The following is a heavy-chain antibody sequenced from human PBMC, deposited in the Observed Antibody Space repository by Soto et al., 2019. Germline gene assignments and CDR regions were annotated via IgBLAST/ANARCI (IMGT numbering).Heavy chain of an antibody. Sequence: SGPTLVKPTQTLTLTCTFSGFSLSTSGVGVGWIRQPPGKALEWLALIYWDDDKRYSPSLKSRLTITKDTSKNQVVLTMTNMDPVDTATYYCAHTVRGGYDFWSGFSPDYYYYYYMDVWGKGTTVTVSS. D-gene: IGHD3-3*01. CDR2: IYWDDDK. CDR1: GFSLSTSGVG. CDR3: AHTVRGGYDFWSGFSPDYYYYYYMDV. V-gene: IGHV2-5*02. J-gene: IGHJ6*03.